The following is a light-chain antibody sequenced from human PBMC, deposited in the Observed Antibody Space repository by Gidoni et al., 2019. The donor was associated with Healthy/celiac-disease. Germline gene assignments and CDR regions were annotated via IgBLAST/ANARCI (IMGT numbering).Light chain of an antibody. CDR3: QQYGSSPPMCS. J-gene: IGKJ2*04. Sequence: EIVLTQSPGTLSLSPGERATLSCRASQSGSSSYLAWYQQKPGQAPRLLIYGASSRATGIPDRFSGSGSGTDFTLTISRLEPEDFAVYYCQQYGSSPPMCSFGQGTKLEIK. V-gene: IGKV3-20*01. CDR2: GAS. CDR1: QSGSSSY.